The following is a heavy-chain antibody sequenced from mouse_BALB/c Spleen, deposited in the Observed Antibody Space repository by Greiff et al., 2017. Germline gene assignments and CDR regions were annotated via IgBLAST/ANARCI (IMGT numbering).Heavy chain of an antibody. D-gene: IGHD1-1*01. CDR3: ASLRYYYGSSPGWFAY. CDR2: ISSGGST. J-gene: IGHJ3*01. V-gene: IGHV5-6-5*01. CDR1: GFTFSSYA. Sequence: EVQGVESGGGLVKPGGSLKLSCAASGFTFSSYAMSWVRQTPEKRLEWVASISSGGSTYYPDSVKGRFTISRDNARNILYLQMSSLRSEDTAMYYCASLRYYYGSSPGWFAYWGQGTLVTVSA.